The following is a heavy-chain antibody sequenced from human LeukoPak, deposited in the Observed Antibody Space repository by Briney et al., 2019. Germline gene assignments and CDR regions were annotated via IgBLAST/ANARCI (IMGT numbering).Heavy chain of an antibody. J-gene: IGHJ3*02. CDR3: AKPRGAVDDAFDI. V-gene: IGHV4-34*01. CDR2: IRHNEKT. D-gene: IGHD1-14*01. CDR1: GGSFSGYF. Sequence: SETLSLTCAVYGGSFSGYFWNWIRQSPRPQGKGLAWIGEIRHNEKTKYNPSLKSRVTISLDTSKNQCSLKLRSVTAGDTAVYYCAKPRGAVDDAFDIWGQGTMVTVSS.